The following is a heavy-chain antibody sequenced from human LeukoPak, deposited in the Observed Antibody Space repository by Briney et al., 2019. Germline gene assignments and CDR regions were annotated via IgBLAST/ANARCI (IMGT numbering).Heavy chain of an antibody. CDR1: GYSFSSYW. Sequence: GESPKISCKGSGYSFSSYWIGWVRQMPGKGLEWMGLIYPGDSDTRYSPSFEGQVSMSADKSINTAYLQWSSLKAADTAIYYCARGRYCSGGICSGPFYFNYWGQGTLVTVSS. V-gene: IGHV5-51*01. CDR2: IYPGDSDT. CDR3: ARGRYCSGGICSGPFYFNY. J-gene: IGHJ4*02. D-gene: IGHD2-15*01.